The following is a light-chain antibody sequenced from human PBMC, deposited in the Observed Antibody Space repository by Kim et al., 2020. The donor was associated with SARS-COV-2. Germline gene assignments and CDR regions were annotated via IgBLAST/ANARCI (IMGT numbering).Light chain of an antibody. Sequence: EVVMTQSPATLSVSPGDTATHSCRASQSVSNNLAWYQHKPGQAPRLLIYGASTRATGIPARFSGSGSGTDFTLTVSSLQSEDFAIYYCHQYNDWPPGDTFGQGTKLEI. V-gene: IGKV3-15*01. J-gene: IGKJ2*01. CDR1: QSVSNN. CDR3: HQYNDWPPGDT. CDR2: GAS.